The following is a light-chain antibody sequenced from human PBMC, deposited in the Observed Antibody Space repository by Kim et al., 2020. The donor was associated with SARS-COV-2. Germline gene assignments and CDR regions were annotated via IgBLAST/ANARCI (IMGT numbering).Light chain of an antibody. Sequence: SVGDRVTITCRASQGISSNLAWYQQKPGNAPKLLIYAASTLQSGVPSRFSGSGSGTDFTLTISNLQPEDFATYFCQHLNTYPLTFGPGTKVDIK. CDR2: AAS. J-gene: IGKJ3*01. CDR1: QGISSN. CDR3: QHLNTYPLT. V-gene: IGKV1-9*01.